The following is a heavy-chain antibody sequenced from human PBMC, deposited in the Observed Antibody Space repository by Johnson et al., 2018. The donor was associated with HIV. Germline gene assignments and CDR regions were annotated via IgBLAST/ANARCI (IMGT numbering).Heavy chain of an antibody. CDR3: TGSSSDAFDI. CDR1: GFTVSSNY. CDR2: IYSGGST. D-gene: IGHD6-13*01. V-gene: IGHV3-53*01. J-gene: IGHJ3*02. Sequence: VQLVESGGGVVQPGGSLRLSCAASGFTVSSNYMSWVRQAPGKRLEWVSVIYSGGSTYYADSVKGRFTISRDNSKNTLYLQMNSLRAEATAVYYGTGSSSDAFDIWGQGTMVTVSS.